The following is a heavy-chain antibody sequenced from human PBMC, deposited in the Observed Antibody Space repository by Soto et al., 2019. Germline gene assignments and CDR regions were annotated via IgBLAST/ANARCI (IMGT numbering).Heavy chain of an antibody. D-gene: IGHD5-12*01. CDR1: GFTFSSYW. J-gene: IGHJ6*02. CDR2: IKQDGSEE. V-gene: IGHV3-7*01. CDR3: ARDPNIVATMGSIYYYYGMDV. Sequence: ESGGGLVQPGGSLRLSCAASGFTFSSYWMSWVRQAPGKGLEWVANIKQDGSEEYYVDSVKGRFTISRDNAKNSLYLQMNSLRAEDTAVYYCARDPNIVATMGSIYYYYGMDVWGQGTTVTVSS.